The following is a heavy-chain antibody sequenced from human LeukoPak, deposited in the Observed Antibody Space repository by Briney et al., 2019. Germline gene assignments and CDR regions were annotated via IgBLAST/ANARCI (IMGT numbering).Heavy chain of an antibody. D-gene: IGHD2-2*02. CDR3: ARGPVVVPAAIASYFDY. J-gene: IGHJ4*02. V-gene: IGHV4-34*01. CDR1: GGSFSGYY. CDR2: INHSGST. Sequence: SETLSLTCAVYGGSFSGYYWSWIRQPPGKGLEWIGEINHSGSTNYNPSLKSRVTISVDTSKNQFSLKLSSVTAADTAVYYCARGPVVVPAAIASYFDYWGQGTLVTVSS.